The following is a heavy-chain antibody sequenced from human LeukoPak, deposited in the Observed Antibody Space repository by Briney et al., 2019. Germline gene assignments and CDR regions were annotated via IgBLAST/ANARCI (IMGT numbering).Heavy chain of an antibody. CDR3: VVVVPGNWFDP. CDR2: INHSGST. Sequence: PSETLSLTCAVYGGSFSGYYWSWIRQPPGKGLEWIGEINHSGSTNYNPSLKSRVTISVDTSKNQFSLKLSSVTAADTAVYYCVVVVPGNWFDPWGQGTLVTVSS. V-gene: IGHV4-34*01. J-gene: IGHJ5*02. D-gene: IGHD2-2*01. CDR1: GGSFSGYY.